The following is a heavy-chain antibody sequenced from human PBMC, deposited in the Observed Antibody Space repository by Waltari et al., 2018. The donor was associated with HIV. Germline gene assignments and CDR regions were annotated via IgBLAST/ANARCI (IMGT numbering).Heavy chain of an antibody. V-gene: IGHV4-59*11. CDR3: ARGLVPIDFNGMDV. D-gene: IGHD3-16*01. CDR1: GGSISSHY. CDR2: IFYDGRT. Sequence: QVQVQESGPGLVKPSETLSLTCTVSGGSISSHYWSWIRQTPGKGLEWLGYIFYDGRTDYNPSLKSRVTLEGDTSKNQFSLNLRSVTTADTAVYYCARGLVPIDFNGMDVWGQGTMVTVSS. J-gene: IGHJ6*02.